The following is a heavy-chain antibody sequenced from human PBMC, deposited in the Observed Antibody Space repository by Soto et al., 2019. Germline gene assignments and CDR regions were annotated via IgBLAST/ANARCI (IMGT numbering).Heavy chain of an antibody. CDR2: INSDGSST. D-gene: IGHD6-19*01. Sequence: EVQLVESGGGLVQPGGSLRLSCAASGFTFSSYWMHWVRQAPGKGLVWVSRINSDGSSTSYADSVKGRFTMSRDNAKNKLDLQMNRLRAEDTDVYYCAVAVAGPTAIGYWGQGTLVPVSS. CDR3: AVAVAGPTAIGY. V-gene: IGHV3-74*01. J-gene: IGHJ4*02. CDR1: GFTFSSYW.